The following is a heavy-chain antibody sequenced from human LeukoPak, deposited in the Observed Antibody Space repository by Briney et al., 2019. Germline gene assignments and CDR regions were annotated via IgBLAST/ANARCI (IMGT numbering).Heavy chain of an antibody. CDR1: GGSISSGGYY. J-gene: IGHJ4*02. V-gene: IGHV3-69-1*01. Sequence: ETLSLTCTVSGGSISSGGYYWTWIRQLPGKGLEWVSSITSSSAVYYADSVKGRFTISRDSANNSLYLQMISLRAEDTALYYCTRAMVREWEPNISDSWGQGTLVTVSS. D-gene: IGHD1-26*01. CDR3: TRAMVREWEPNISDS. CDR2: ITSSSAV.